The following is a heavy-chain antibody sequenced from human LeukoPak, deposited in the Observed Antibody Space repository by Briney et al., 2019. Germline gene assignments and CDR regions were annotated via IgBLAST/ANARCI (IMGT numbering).Heavy chain of an antibody. J-gene: IGHJ5*02. CDR2: IYYSGST. Sequence: SETLSLTCTVSGGSISSYYWSWIRQPPGKGLEWIGYIYYSGSTNYNPSLKSRVTISVDTFKNQFSLKLSSVTAADTAVYYCAREARSGGSLRYDPWGQGTLVTVSS. CDR3: AREARSGGSLRYDP. V-gene: IGHV4-59*01. CDR1: GGSISSYY. D-gene: IGHD2-15*01.